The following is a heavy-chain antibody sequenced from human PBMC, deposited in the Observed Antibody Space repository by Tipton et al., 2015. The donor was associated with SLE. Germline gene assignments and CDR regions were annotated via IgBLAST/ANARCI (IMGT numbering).Heavy chain of an antibody. Sequence: TLSLTCTVSGGSISSYYWGWIRQPPGKGLEWIGSIYYSGSTYYNPSLKSRVTISVDTSKNQLSLKLSSVTAADTAVYYCARVLRTIFGVAPGWFDPWGQGTLVTVSS. CDR2: IYYSGST. V-gene: IGHV4-39*07. D-gene: IGHD3-3*01. CDR1: GGSISSYY. CDR3: ARVLRTIFGVAPGWFDP. J-gene: IGHJ5*02.